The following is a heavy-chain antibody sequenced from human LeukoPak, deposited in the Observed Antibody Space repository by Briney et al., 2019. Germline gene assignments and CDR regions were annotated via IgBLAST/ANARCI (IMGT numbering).Heavy chain of an antibody. D-gene: IGHD3-16*02. V-gene: IGHV4-59*08. CDR2: IYVTGST. Sequence: SETLSLTCTLSGGSIGTYYWRWIRQSPGEGLEWSGYIYVTGSTTYHPYLQSPVTISVGPSTNQFFLKTSPVTPADPAVYYLARHIGGGIENMDVWGKGTKVTVSS. CDR3: ARHIGGGIENMDV. CDR1: GGSIGTYY. J-gene: IGHJ6*03.